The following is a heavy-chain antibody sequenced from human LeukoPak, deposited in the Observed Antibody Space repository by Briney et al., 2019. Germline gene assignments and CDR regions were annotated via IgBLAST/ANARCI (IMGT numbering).Heavy chain of an antibody. CDR3: ARDSYYYDSSGRQGNAFDI. Sequence: SQTLSLTCTVSGGSISSGGYSWSWIRQHPGKGLEWIGYIYYSGSTYYNPSLKSRVTISVDTSKNQFSLKLSSVTAADTAVYYCARDSYYYDSSGRQGNAFDIWGQGTMVTVSS. CDR2: IYYSGST. V-gene: IGHV4-31*03. J-gene: IGHJ3*02. D-gene: IGHD3-22*01. CDR1: GGSISSGGYS.